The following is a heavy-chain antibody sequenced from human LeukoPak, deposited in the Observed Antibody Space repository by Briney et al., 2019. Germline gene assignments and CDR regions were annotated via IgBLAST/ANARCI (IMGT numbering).Heavy chain of an antibody. CDR1: GFTFSNYA. D-gene: IGHD2-21*01. Sequence: PGGSLRLSCAASGFTFSNYAMSWVRQAPGKGLEWVSGIGGSGGSTASADSVKGRFTISRDNSKNTVYLQMNSLRGEDTAVYYCAKSVVIASTYFDRWGQGALVTV. CDR3: AKSVVIASTYFDR. J-gene: IGHJ4*02. V-gene: IGHV3-23*01. CDR2: IGGSGGST.